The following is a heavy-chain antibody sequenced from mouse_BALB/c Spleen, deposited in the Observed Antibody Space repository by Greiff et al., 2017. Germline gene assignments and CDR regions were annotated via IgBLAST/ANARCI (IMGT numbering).Heavy chain of an antibody. Sequence: VQLKESGGGLVQPGGSRKLSCAASGFTFSSFGMHWVRQAPEKGLEWVAYISSGSSTIYYADTVKGRFTISRDNPKNTLFLQMTSLRSEDTAMYYCARSDYDAMDYWGQGTSGTVSS. CDR1: GFTFSSFG. V-gene: IGHV5-17*02. J-gene: IGHJ4*01. CDR3: ARSDYDAMDY. CDR2: ISSGSSTI.